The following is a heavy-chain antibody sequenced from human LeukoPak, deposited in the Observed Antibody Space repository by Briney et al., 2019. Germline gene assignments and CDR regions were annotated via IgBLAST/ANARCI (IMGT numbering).Heavy chain of an antibody. D-gene: IGHD2-2*01. CDR3: ADCSSTSCPGWGAFDI. V-gene: IGHV1-69*01. Sequence: ASVKVSCKASGGTFSSYATSWVRQAPGQGLEWMGGIIPIFGTANYAQKFQGRVTITADESTSTAYMELSSLRSEDTAVYYCADCSSTSCPGWGAFDIWGQGTMVTVSS. CDR2: IIPIFGTA. CDR1: GGTFSSYA. J-gene: IGHJ3*02.